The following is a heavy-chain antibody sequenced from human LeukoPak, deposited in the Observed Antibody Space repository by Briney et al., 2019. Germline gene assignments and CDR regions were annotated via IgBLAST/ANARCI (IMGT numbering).Heavy chain of an antibody. Sequence: PSETLSLTCTVSGGSISSGGYYWSWIRQPPGKGLEWIGYIYHSGSTYYNPSLKSRVTISVDRSKNQFSLKLSSVTAADMAVYYCASSAVAGGYWGQGTLVTVSS. V-gene: IGHV4-30-2*01. CDR2: IYHSGST. D-gene: IGHD6-19*01. CDR3: ASSAVAGGY. J-gene: IGHJ4*02. CDR1: GGSISSGGYY.